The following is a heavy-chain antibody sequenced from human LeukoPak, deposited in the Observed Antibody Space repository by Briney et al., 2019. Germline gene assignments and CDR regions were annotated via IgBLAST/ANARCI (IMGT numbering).Heavy chain of an antibody. CDR3: ASTGGYGSGTYDYYYFGMDV. D-gene: IGHD3-10*01. V-gene: IGHV3-48*03. J-gene: IGHJ6*02. CDR2: ITSSGRII. CDR1: GFTFSSYE. Sequence: GGSLRLSCAASGFTFSSYEMNWVRQAPGKGLEWVAYITSSGRIIYYADSVKGRFTISRDNAKNSLYLQMNGLRAEDTAVYYCASTGGYGSGTYDYYYFGMDVWGQGTTVTVSS.